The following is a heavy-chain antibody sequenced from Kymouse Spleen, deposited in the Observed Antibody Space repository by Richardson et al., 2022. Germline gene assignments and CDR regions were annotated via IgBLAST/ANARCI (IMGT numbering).Heavy chain of an antibody. J-gene: IGHJ4*02. V-gene: IGHV4-61*01. D-gene: IGHD3-3*01. CDR1: GGSVSSGSYY. Sequence: QVQLQESGPGLVKPSETLSLTCTVSGGSVSSGSYYWSWIRQPPGKGLEWIGYIYYSGSTNYNPSLKSRVTISVDTSKNQFSLKLSSVTAADTAVYYCARDYDFWSGYTLTTGAREPWSPSPQ. CDR3: ARDYDFWSGYTLTT. CDR2: IYYSGST.